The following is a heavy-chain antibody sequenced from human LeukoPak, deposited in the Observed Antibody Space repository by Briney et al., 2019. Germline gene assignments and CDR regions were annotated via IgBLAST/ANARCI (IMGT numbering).Heavy chain of an antibody. V-gene: IGHV3-48*02. D-gene: IGHD3-16*01. J-gene: IGHJ4*02. Sequence: GGSLRLSCAASGFTFRTYSMTWVRQAPGQGLEWVSSISRSSDTIYYRNSVKGRFTISRDDGKDSLYLQMNSLRDEDTAVYYCARVAYIRDWGNHQIDSWGQGILVTVSS. CDR3: ARVAYIRDWGNHQIDS. CDR2: ISRSSDTI. CDR1: GFTFRTYS.